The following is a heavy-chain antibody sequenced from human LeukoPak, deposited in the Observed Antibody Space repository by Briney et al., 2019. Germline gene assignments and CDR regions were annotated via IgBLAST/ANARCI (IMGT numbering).Heavy chain of an antibody. CDR3: ARDRRGFSYGYWGFDY. CDR2: IWYNGTNK. D-gene: IGHD5-18*01. CDR1: GFLFSAYG. J-gene: IGHJ4*02. V-gene: IGHV3-33*01. Sequence: GGSLRLSCTASGFLFSAYGMHWARQAPGKGLEWVAVIWYNGTNKYYADSVKGRFTISRDNSKNTLYLQMNSLRVEDTAVYYCARDRRGFSYGYWGFDYWGQGTLVTVSS.